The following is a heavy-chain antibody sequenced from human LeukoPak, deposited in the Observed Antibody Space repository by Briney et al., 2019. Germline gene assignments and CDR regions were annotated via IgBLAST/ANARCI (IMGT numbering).Heavy chain of an antibody. D-gene: IGHD2-15*01. CDR2: FYYSGST. CDR3: AKTPAATTFDY. CDR1: GGSVSSGSYY. J-gene: IGHJ4*02. Sequence: PSETLALTCTVSGGSVSSGSYYWSWIRQPPGRGLEWIGYFYYSGSTHYNPSLKSHLAITVDTSKNQFSPRLSSVTAADTAVYYCAKTPAATTFDYWGQGTLVTVSS. V-gene: IGHV4-61*01.